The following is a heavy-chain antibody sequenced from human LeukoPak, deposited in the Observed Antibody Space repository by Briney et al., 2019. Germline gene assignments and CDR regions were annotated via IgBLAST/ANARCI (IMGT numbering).Heavy chain of an antibody. J-gene: IGHJ4*02. CDR2: INPNSGGT. D-gene: IGHD5-12*01. V-gene: IGHV1-2*02. CDR1: GYTFTGYY. Sequence: ASVKVSCKASGYTFTGYYMHWVRQAPGQGLEWMGWINPNSGGTNYAQKFQGRVTMTRDTSISTAYMELSRLRSDDTAVYYCARDRLRGGGGMCDYWGQGTLVTVSS. CDR3: ARDRLRGGGGMCDY.